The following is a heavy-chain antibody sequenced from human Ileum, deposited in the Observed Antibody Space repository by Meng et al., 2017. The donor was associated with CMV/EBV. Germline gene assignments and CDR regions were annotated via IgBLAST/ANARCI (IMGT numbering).Heavy chain of an antibody. CDR2: IIPIFGTA. Sequence: SVKVSCKASGGTFSSYAISWVRQAPGQGLEWMGGIIPIFGTANYAKKFQGRVTITTDESTSTAYMELSSLRSEDTAVYYCARPRARNIVVVPADDAFDIWGQGTMVTVSS. D-gene: IGHD2-2*01. CDR3: ARPRARNIVVVPADDAFDI. V-gene: IGHV1-69*05. CDR1: GGTFSSYA. J-gene: IGHJ3*02.